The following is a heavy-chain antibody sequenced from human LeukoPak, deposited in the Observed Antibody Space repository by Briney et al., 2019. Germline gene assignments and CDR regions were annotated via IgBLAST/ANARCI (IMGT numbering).Heavy chain of an antibody. V-gene: IGHV1-2*02. J-gene: IGHJ5*02. CDR1: GYTFTGYY. Sequence: GASVRVSCKASGYTFTGYYMHWVRQAPGQGLEWMGWINPNSGGTNYAQKFQGRVTMTRDTSISTAYMELSRLRSDDTAVYYCARTYSSSWRWFDPWGQGTLVTVSS. CDR3: ARTYSSSWRWFDP. CDR2: INPNSGGT. D-gene: IGHD6-13*01.